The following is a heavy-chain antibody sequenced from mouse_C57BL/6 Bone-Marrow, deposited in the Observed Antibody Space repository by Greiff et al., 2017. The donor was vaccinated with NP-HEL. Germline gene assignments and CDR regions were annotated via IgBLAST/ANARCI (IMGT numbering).Heavy chain of an antibody. D-gene: IGHD1-1*01. J-gene: IGHJ4*01. CDR2: IDPSASYT. CDR3: TRNDGRDY. CDR1: GYTFTSYW. V-gene: IGHV1-50*01. Sequence: VQLQQPGAELVKPGASVKLSCKASGYTFTSYWMQWVKQRPGQGLEWIGAIDPSASYTNYNQKFKGKATLTVDTSSSTAYMQLSSLTSEDSAVYYGTRNDGRDYWGQGTSVTVSS.